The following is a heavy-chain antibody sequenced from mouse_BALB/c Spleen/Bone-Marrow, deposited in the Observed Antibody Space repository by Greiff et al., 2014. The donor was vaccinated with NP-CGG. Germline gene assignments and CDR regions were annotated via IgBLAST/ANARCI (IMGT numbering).Heavy chain of an antibody. CDR1: GFTFTDYF. CDR2: IRNKANGYTT. D-gene: IGHD4-1*01. CDR3: ASLLTFYAMDY. J-gene: IGHJ4*01. Sequence: EVKLVESGGGLVQPGGSLRLSCATSGFTFTDYFMTWVRQPPGKALEWLGFIRNKANGYTTDYSASVKGRFTISRDNSQSILYLQMNTLGAEDSATYYCASLLTFYAMDYWGQGTSVTVSS. V-gene: IGHV7-3*02.